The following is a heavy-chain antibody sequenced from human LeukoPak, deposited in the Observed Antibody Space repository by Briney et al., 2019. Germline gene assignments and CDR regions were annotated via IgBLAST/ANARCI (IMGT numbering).Heavy chain of an antibody. CDR1: GVSFSRSDYC. J-gene: IGHJ4*02. CDR3: ARHPYYYDSSDCYYYFDY. CDR2: ISYTGST. D-gene: IGHD3-22*01. Sequence: SETLSLTCTVSGVSFSRSDYCWGWIRQAPGTGLEWIGSISYTGSTYYNPSLKRRVAISVDTSKNQFSLKLTSMTAADTAVYYCARHPYYYDSSDCYYYFDYWGQGTLVTVSS. V-gene: IGHV4-39*01.